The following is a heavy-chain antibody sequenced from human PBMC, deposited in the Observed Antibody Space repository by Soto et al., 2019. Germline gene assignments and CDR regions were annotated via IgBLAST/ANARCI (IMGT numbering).Heavy chain of an antibody. CDR1: GGSISSSSYY. J-gene: IGHJ4*02. D-gene: IGHD3-22*01. CDR2: IYYSGST. CDR3: ARSYDSSGYQYYFDY. Sequence: SETLSLTCTVSGGSISSSSYYWGWIRQPPGKGLEWIGSIYYSGSTYYNPSLKSRVTISVDTSKNQFSLKLSSVTAADTAVYYCARSYDSSGYQYYFDYWGQGTLVTVSS. V-gene: IGHV4-39*07.